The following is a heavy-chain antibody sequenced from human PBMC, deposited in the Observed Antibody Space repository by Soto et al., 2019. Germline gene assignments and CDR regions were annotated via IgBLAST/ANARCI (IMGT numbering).Heavy chain of an antibody. CDR2: IYNNGRT. D-gene: IGHD3-10*02. Sequence: QVHLQESGPGRVKPSETLSLTCSVSGGSVYDFYWNWLRQTPGKGLEWIGNIYNNGRTNYNPSLKNRVTISIDTPKKQFSQHLSSVTTADTAMYFCARGHGIYVRFDSWGQGTLVSVSS. CDR1: GGSVYDFY. CDR3: ARGHGIYVRFDS. J-gene: IGHJ4*02. V-gene: IGHV4-59*02.